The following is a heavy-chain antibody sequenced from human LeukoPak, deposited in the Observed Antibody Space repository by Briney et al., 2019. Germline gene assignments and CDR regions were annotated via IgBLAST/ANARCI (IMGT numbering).Heavy chain of an antibody. CDR2: ISAYNGST. CDR1: GYTFTSYG. V-gene: IGHV1-18*01. CDR3: ARDKKTTVTTNNWFDP. Sequence: VASVKVSCKASGYTFTSYGISWVRQAPGQGLEWMGWISAYNGSTNYAQKLQGRVTMTTDTSTSTAYMELRSLRSDDTAVYYCARDKKTTVTTNNWFDPWGQGTLVTVSS. D-gene: IGHD4-17*01. J-gene: IGHJ5*02.